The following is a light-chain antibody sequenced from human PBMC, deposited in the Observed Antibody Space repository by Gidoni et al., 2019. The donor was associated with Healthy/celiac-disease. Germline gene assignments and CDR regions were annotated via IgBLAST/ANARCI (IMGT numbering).Light chain of an antibody. J-gene: IGKJ5*01. Sequence: EILMQQSPATLSVSTGKRATISCKASKSVSSKLAWYQQKPGQATRLLIYGASTRATGIPARFSGSVSGTEFTLSISSLQSEDFAVYSCQQYNNWPPITFGQGTRLEIK. CDR2: GAS. CDR1: KSVSSK. CDR3: QQYNNWPPIT. V-gene: IGKV3D-15*01.